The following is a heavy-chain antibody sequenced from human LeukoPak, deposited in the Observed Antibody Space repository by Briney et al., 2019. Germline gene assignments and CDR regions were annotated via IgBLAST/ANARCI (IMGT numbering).Heavy chain of an antibody. CDR1: GFTFSSYS. CDR3: ARDFGGLGYFDY. D-gene: IGHD6-19*01. V-gene: IGHV3-21*01. CDR2: ISSSSSYI. J-gene: IGHJ4*02. Sequence: GGSLRLSCAASGFTFSSYSMNWVRQAPWKGLEWVSSISSSSSYIYYADSVKGRFTISRDNAKNSLYLQMNSLRAEDTAVYYCARDFGGLGYFDYWGQGTLVTVSS.